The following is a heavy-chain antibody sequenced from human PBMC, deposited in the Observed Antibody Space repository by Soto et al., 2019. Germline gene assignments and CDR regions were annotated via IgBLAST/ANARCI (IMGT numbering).Heavy chain of an antibody. CDR2: INHSGGT. CDR1: GGSFSGYY. Sequence: SETLSLTCAVNGGSFSGYYWSWIRQPPVKGLEWIGEINHSGGTNYNPSLKSRVTISVDTSKNQFSLKLSSVTAADTAVFYCARLRWEQPWVFDYWGQGTLVTVSS. J-gene: IGHJ4*02. V-gene: IGHV4-34*01. CDR3: ARLRWEQPWVFDY. D-gene: IGHD1-26*01.